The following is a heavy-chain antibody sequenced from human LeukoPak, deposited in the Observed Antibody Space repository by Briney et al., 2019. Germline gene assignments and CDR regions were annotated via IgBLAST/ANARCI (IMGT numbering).Heavy chain of an antibody. CDR3: ARQALKDYGDYSGYFDY. Sequence: GESLKISWKGSGYSFTSYWIGWVRQMPGKGLKWMGIIYPGDSDARYSPSFQGQVTISADKSISTAYLQWGSLKASDTAMYYCARQALKDYGDYSGYFDYWGQGTLVTVSS. CDR2: IYPGDSDA. V-gene: IGHV5-51*01. D-gene: IGHD4-17*01. CDR1: GYSFTSYW. J-gene: IGHJ4*02.